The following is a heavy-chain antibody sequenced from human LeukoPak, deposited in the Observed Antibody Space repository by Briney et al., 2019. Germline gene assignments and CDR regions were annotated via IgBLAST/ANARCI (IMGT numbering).Heavy chain of an antibody. J-gene: IGHJ5*02. D-gene: IGHD3-3*01. CDR3: AKDRVAGPEGWFDP. CDR1: GFTFSSYG. V-gene: IGHV3-30*18. CDR2: ISYDGSNK. Sequence: GGSLRLSCAASGFTFSSYGMHWVRQAPGKGLEWVAVISYDGSNKYYADSVKGRFTISRDNSKNTLYLQMNSLRAEDTAVYYCAKDRVAGPEGWFDPWGQGTLVTVSS.